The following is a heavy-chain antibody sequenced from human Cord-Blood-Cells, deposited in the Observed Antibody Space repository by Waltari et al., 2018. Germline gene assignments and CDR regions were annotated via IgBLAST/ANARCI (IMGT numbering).Heavy chain of an antibody. CDR1: GYHFTGSY. Sequence: QVQLVQSGAEVKKPGASVKVSCKASGYHFTGSYIPWVRQAPGQGLEWMGWINPNSGGTNYAQKFQGRVTMTRDTSISTAYMELSRLRSDDTAVYYCARDQKDPYPAFDIWGQGTMVTVSS. D-gene: IGHD2-15*01. CDR2: INPNSGGT. J-gene: IGHJ3*02. CDR3: ARDQKDPYPAFDI. V-gene: IGHV1-2*02.